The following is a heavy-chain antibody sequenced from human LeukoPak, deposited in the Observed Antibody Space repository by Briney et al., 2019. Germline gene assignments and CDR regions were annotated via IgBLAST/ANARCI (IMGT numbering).Heavy chain of an antibody. V-gene: IGHV4-59*01. CDR3: ARSSSVTTLQL. CDR1: GGSISSYY. D-gene: IGHD4-17*01. Sequence: PSETLSLTCTVSGGSISSYYWSWVRQPPGKGLEWIGYIYYSGSTNYNPSPKSRVTISVDTSKNQFSLKLTSVTAADTAVYYCARSSSVTTLQLWGQGTLVTVSS. CDR2: IYYSGST. J-gene: IGHJ4*02.